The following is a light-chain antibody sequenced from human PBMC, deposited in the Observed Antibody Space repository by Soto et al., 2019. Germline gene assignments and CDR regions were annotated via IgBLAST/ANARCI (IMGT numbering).Light chain of an antibody. CDR1: QSVSSY. J-gene: IGKJ1*01. CDR2: DAS. CDR3: QQRSNWPPWT. V-gene: IGKV3-11*01. Sequence: IVLTQSPATLSLSPGERATLSCRASQSVSSYLAWYQQKPGQAPRLLIYDASNRATGIPARFSGSGSGTDFTLTISSLEPEDFAVYYCQQRSNWPPWTVGQGTKVDSK.